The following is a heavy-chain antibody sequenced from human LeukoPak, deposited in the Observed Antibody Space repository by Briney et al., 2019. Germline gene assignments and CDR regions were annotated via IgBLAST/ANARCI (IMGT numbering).Heavy chain of an antibody. D-gene: IGHD5-18*01. J-gene: IGHJ2*01. CDR3: ARHGSAGYSYGTKLNWYFDL. CDR1: GGSISSYY. V-gene: IGHV4-59*08. Sequence: SETLSLTCTVSGGSISSYYWSWIRQPPGKGLEWIGYIYYSGSTNYNPSLKSRVTISVDTSKNQFSLKLSSVTAADTAMYYCARHGSAGYSYGTKLNWYFDLWGRGTLVTVSS. CDR2: IYYSGST.